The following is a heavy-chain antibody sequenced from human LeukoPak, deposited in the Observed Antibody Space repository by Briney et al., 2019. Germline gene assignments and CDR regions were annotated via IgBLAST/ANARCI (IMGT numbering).Heavy chain of an antibody. CDR3: AIGGVVVSDNYYYYYMDV. CDR1: GYTFTSQG. CDR2: ISTYNGDT. V-gene: IGHV1-18*01. D-gene: IGHD2-15*01. Sequence: ASVKVSCKASGYTFTSQGISWVRQAPGQGLEWMGRISTYNGDTNYAQKLQGRVTMTTDTSTSTAYMELRSLRSDDTAVYYCAIGGVVVSDNYYYYYMDVWGEGTTVAVSS. J-gene: IGHJ6*03.